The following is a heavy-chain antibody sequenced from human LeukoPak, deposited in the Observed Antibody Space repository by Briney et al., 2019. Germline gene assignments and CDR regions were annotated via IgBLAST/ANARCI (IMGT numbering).Heavy chain of an antibody. V-gene: IGHV1-69*01. CDR1: GGTFSSYA. J-gene: IGHJ4*02. CDR3: ARGGSVGATYFDY. CDR2: IIPIFGTA. Sequence: SVKVSCKASGGTFSSYAISWGRQAPGQGLEWMGGIIPIFGTANYAQKFQGRVTITADESTSTAYMELSSLRPEDTAVYYCARGGSVGATYFDYWRQGTLVTVSS. D-gene: IGHD1-26*01.